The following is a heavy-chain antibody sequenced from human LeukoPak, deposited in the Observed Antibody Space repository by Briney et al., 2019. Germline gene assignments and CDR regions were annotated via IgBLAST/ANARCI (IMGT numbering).Heavy chain of an antibody. CDR3: AKDINYYGLGNYYLYQFDY. CDR1: GFTFRNYG. D-gene: IGHD3-10*01. V-gene: IGHV3-23*01. CDR2: ISGSGGST. J-gene: IGHJ4*02. Sequence: GGSLRLSCAASGFTFRNYGMSWVRQAPGKGLEWVSGISGSGGSTYYADSVKGRFTISRDNSKNTLYLQMNSLRAEDTAVYYCAKDINYYGLGNYYLYQFDYWGQGTLVTVSS.